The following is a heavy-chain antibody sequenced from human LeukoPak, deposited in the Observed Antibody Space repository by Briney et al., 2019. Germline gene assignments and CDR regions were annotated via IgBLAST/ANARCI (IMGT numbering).Heavy chain of an antibody. V-gene: IGHV1-69*04. J-gene: IGHJ4*02. D-gene: IGHD5-18*01. CDR2: IIPIFGIA. Sequence: SVKVSCKASGGTFSSYAISWVRQAPGQGLEWMGRIIPIFGIANYAQKFQGRVTITADKSTSTAYMELSSLRSEDTAVYYGARGQSGGYSYGSGYFDYWGQGTLVTVSS. CDR3: ARGQSGGYSYGSGYFDY. CDR1: GGTFSSYA.